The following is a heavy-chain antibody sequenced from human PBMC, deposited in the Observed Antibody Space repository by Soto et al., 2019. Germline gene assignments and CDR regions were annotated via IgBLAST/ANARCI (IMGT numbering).Heavy chain of an antibody. CDR1: GLSVRNNY. V-gene: IGHV3-53*01. D-gene: IGHD3-10*01. J-gene: IGHJ6*02. Sequence: GGSLRLSCTASGLSVRNNYMSWVRQAPGMGLEWVSVIYNDGTTYYADSVKGRFTLSRDTSKNTLSLQMDSLRAEDTAVYYCVRPLPSGRNYGMDVWGQGTTVTVSS. CDR2: IYNDGTT. CDR3: VRPLPSGRNYGMDV.